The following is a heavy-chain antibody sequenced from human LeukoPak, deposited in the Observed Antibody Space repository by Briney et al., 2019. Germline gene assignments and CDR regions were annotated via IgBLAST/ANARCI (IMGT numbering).Heavy chain of an antibody. J-gene: IGHJ4*02. D-gene: IGHD7-27*01. CDR1: GFTFDNYA. CDR2: ISSSSSYI. Sequence: GGSLRLSCAASGFTFDNYAMHWVRQAPGKGLEWVSSISSSSSYIYYADSVKGRFTISRDNAKNSLYLQMNSLRAEDTAVNYCAGELTGDYYFDYWGQGTLVTVSS. CDR3: AGELTGDYYFDY. V-gene: IGHV3-21*01.